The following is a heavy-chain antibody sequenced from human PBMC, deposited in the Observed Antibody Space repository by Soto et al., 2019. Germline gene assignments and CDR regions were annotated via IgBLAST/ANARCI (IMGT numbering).Heavy chain of an antibody. CDR3: ARLDGYYHYMDV. J-gene: IGHJ6*03. D-gene: IGHD6-13*01. V-gene: IGHV1-46*01. CDR2: ISPSGGST. Sequence: ASVKPSCKASGYTFTNYGISWVRQAPGQGLEWMGIISPSGGSTSYAQKFQGRVTMTRDTSTSTVYMELSSSVTAADTAVYYCARLDGYYHYMDVWGKGTTVTVSS. CDR1: GYTFTNYG.